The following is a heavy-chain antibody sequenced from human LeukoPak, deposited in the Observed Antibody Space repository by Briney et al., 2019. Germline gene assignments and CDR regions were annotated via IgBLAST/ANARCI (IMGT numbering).Heavy chain of an antibody. D-gene: IGHD3-16*01. Sequence: GGSLRLSCEASGLTFSRYWMHWVRQAPGKGLEWVTFIRYDGSDKYYADSVKGRFTISRDNSKNTLFLQMNSLRVADTAVYYCAKRADYYDSSRALYDAFDLWGQGTMVTVSS. J-gene: IGHJ3*01. CDR1: GLTFSRYW. CDR3: AKRADYYDSSRALYDAFDL. V-gene: IGHV3-30*02. CDR2: IRYDGSDK.